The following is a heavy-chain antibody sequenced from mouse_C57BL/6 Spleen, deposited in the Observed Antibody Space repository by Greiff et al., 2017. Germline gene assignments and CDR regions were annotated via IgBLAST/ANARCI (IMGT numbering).Heavy chain of an antibody. Sequence: EVHLVESGGGLVQPGGSLKLSCAASGFTFSDYYMYWVRQTPEKRLEWVAYISNGGGSTYYPDTVKGRFTISRDNAKNTLYLQMSRLKSEDTAMYYCARRSYYGTWYFDVWGTGTTVTVSS. J-gene: IGHJ1*03. D-gene: IGHD1-1*01. CDR3: ARRSYYGTWYFDV. CDR1: GFTFSDYY. CDR2: ISNGGGST. V-gene: IGHV5-12*01.